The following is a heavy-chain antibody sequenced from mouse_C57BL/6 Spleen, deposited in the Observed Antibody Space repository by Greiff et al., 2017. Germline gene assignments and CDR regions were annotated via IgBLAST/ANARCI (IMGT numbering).Heavy chain of an antibody. CDR2: IDPETGGT. Sequence: VQLQQSGAELVRPGASVTLSCKASGYTFTHYEMHWVKQTPVHGLEWIGAIDPETGGTAYNQKFKGKAILTADKSSSTAYMELRRLTSEDSAVYYCTRYEGNYWYFDVWGTGTTVTVSS. CDR3: TRYEGNYWYFDV. V-gene: IGHV1-15*01. D-gene: IGHD2-3*01. CDR1: GYTFTHYE. J-gene: IGHJ1*03.